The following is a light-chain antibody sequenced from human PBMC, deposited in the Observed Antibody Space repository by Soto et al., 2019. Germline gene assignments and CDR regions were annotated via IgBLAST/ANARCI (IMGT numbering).Light chain of an antibody. CDR3: SSYTTSSTYV. CDR2: GVT. Sequence: QSVLTPPAPVSGSPGQSITISCTGTNSSVGGYHYVSWHQQHPGKAPKLIIYGVTNRPSGVSNRFSASKSGNTASLAISGLQAEDEADYYCSSYTTSSTYVFGTGTKVTVL. V-gene: IGLV2-14*03. CDR1: NSSVGGYHY. J-gene: IGLJ1*01.